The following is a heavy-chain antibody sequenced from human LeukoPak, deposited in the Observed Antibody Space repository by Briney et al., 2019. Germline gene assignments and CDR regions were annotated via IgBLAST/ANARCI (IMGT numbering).Heavy chain of an antibody. V-gene: IGHV1-69*05. CDR3: ARTGLYDYVWASYRQKWFDP. Sequence: SSVKVSCQACLGTFSSHAISWVRQAPGQGLEWMGRNIPMFGTTNYAQKFQGRVTITRDESTSTEYMELSSLRSEDTAVYYCARTGLYDYVWASYRQKWFDPWGQGTLVTVSS. J-gene: IGHJ5*02. CDR2: NIPMFGTT. CDR1: LGTFSSHA. D-gene: IGHD3-16*02.